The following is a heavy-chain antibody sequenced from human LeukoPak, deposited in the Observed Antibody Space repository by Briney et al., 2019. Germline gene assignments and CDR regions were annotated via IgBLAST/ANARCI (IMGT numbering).Heavy chain of an antibody. V-gene: IGHV3-7*04. CDR2: IKQDGSEK. CDR3: ARDVGRTTFDY. D-gene: IGHD1-14*01. J-gene: IGHJ4*02. CDR1: GFTFSRYW. Sequence: GGSLRLSCAASGFTFSRYWMIWVRQAPGKGLEWVANIKQDGSEKYYVDSVKGRFTISRDNAENSLYVQMNSLRAEDTAVYYCARDVGRTTFDYWGQRTLVTVSS.